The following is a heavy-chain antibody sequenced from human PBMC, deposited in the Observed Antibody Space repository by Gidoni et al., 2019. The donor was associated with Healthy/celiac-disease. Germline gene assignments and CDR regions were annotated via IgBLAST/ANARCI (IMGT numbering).Heavy chain of an antibody. CDR2: ISAYNGNT. CDR1: GYTFTSYG. CDR3: ARRIVYSGSYLFPTSYYFDY. Sequence: QVQLVQSGAEVKKPGASVKVSCKASGYTFTSYGISWVRQAPGQGLEWMGWISAYNGNTNYAQKLQGRVTMTTDTSTSTAYMELRSLRSDDTAVYYCARRIVYSGSYLFPTSYYFDYWGQGTLVTVSS. J-gene: IGHJ4*02. V-gene: IGHV1-18*01. D-gene: IGHD1-26*01.